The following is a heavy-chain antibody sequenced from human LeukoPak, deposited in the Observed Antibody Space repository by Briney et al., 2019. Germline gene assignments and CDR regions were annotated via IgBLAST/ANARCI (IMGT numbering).Heavy chain of an antibody. CDR2: VYYDGNT. V-gene: IGHV4-39*07. CDR3: AREDYYDSSPDAFDI. CDR1: GGSISSSLYY. Sequence: PSETLSLTCTVSGGSISSSLYYWGWFRRPPGKRLEWIGNVYYDGNTYRNPPLRSRVTLSVDTSKNQFSLKLRSVTAADTAVYYCAREDYYDSSPDAFDIWGQGTMVAVSS. J-gene: IGHJ3*02. D-gene: IGHD3-22*01.